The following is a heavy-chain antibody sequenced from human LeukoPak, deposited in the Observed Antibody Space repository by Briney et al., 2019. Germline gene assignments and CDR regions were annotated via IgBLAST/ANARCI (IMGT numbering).Heavy chain of an antibody. D-gene: IGHD5-12*01. V-gene: IGHV3-7*01. CDR2: INQDGSEE. CDR3: VRDGGVSGYDLLDY. J-gene: IGHJ4*02. Sequence: HGGSLGLSCAASGFTFSHYWMTWVRQAPGKGLEWVAQINQDGSEEYYMDSVKARFTISRDNAKNSVFLQMNSLRAEDTAVYYCVRDGGVSGYDLLDYWGQGTLVTVSS. CDR1: GFTFSHYW.